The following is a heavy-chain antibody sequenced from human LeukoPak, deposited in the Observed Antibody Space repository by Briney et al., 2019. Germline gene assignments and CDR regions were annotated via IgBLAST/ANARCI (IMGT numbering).Heavy chain of an antibody. Sequence: PGGSLRLSCAASGFTFSSYNMNWVRQAPGKGLEWVSSISSSSSYIYYADSVKGRFTISRDNAKNSLYLQMNSLRAEDTAVYYCARGKLAVAGRPQNRYFDYWGQGTLVTVSS. CDR3: ARGKLAVAGRPQNRYFDY. D-gene: IGHD6-19*01. J-gene: IGHJ4*02. CDR1: GFTFSSYN. V-gene: IGHV3-21*01. CDR2: ISSSSSYI.